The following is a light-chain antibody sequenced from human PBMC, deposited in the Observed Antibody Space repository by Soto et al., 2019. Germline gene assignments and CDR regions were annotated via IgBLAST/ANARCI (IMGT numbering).Light chain of an antibody. V-gene: IGKV3D-20*02. CDR1: QSVISIY. CDR2: GAS. J-gene: IGKJ5*01. CDR3: QQRSNWRVT. Sequence: EIVLTQSPGTLSLSPGERATLSCRASQSVISIYLAWYRQKPGQAPRLLIYGASNRATGIPDRFSGGGSGTDFTLTISSLEPEDFAVYYCQQRSNWRVTFGQGTRLEIK.